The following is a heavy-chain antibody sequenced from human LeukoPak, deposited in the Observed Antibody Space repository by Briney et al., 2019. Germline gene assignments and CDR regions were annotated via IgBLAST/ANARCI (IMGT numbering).Heavy chain of an antibody. CDR3: AREDYGGNSGPY. CDR2: ISAYNGNT. V-gene: IGHV1-18*01. D-gene: IGHD4-23*01. J-gene: IGHJ4*02. CDR1: GYTFTSYG. Sequence: ASVKVSCKASGYTFTSYGISWVRQAPGQGLEWMGWISAYNGNTNYAQKLQGRVTMTTDTSTSTAHMELRSPRSDDTAVYYCAREDYGGNSGPYWGQGTLVTVSS.